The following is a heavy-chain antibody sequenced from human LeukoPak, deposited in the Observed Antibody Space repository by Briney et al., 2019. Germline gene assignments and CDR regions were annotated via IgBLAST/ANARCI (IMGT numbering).Heavy chain of an antibody. CDR2: IWYGGSNK. CDR3: ARDRDRGYYDSSGYQGAFDI. CDR1: GFTFSSYG. J-gene: IGHJ3*02. Sequence: GGSLRLSCAASGFTFSSYGMHWVRQAPGKGLEWVAIIWYGGSNKYYADSVKGRFTISRDNSKNTLYLQMNSLRAEDTAVYYCARDRDRGYYDSSGYQGAFDIWGQGTMVTVSS. D-gene: IGHD3-22*01. V-gene: IGHV3-33*01.